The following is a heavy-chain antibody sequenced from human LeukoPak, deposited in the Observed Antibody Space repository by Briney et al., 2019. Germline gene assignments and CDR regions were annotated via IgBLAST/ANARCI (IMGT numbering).Heavy chain of an antibody. V-gene: IGHV3-48*03. CDR2: ISSSGSTI. CDR1: GFTFSSYE. CDR3: AKERITMVRGVIIARLPDY. Sequence: GGSLRLSCAASGFTFSSYEMNWVRQAPGKGLEWVSYISSSGSTIYYADSVKGRFTISRDNAKNSLYLQMNSLRAEDTAVYYCAKERITMVRGVIIARLPDYWGQGTLVTVSS. D-gene: IGHD3-10*01. J-gene: IGHJ4*02.